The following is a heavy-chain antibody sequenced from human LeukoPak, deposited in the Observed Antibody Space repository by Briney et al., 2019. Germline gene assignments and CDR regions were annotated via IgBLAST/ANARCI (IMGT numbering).Heavy chain of an antibody. Sequence: SETLSLTCTVSGGSISSYYWSWIRQPPGKGLEWIGSIYHSGSTNYNPSLKSQVTISVDTPENQFSLNLNSVTAADTAVYYCARGRYSSSALVDYWGQGTLVTVSS. V-gene: IGHV4-59*12. D-gene: IGHD6-6*01. CDR2: IYHSGST. CDR1: GGSISSYY. J-gene: IGHJ4*02. CDR3: ARGRYSSSALVDY.